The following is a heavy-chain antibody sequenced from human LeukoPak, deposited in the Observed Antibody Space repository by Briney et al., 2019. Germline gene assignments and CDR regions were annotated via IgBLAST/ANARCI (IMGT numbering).Heavy chain of an antibody. CDR1: GGSISSSAYY. J-gene: IGHJ5*01. D-gene: IGHD2-8*01. CDR3: ARSNGFAAIDS. CDR2: IYSSGSV. V-gene: IGHV4-61*02. Sequence: PSETLSLTCSVSGGSISSSAYYWSWIRQPAGRGLEWIGRIYSSGSVNYNPSLKSRVTMSIDTSKNQFSLKMNSVTAADTAVYYCARSNGFAAIDSWAHGIMVTVSS.